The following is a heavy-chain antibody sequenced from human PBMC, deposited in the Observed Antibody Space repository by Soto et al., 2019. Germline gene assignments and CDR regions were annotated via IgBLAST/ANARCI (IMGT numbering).Heavy chain of an antibody. J-gene: IGHJ4*02. CDR1: GGSISSYY. CDR3: ARSLKNLIRGATRYFFDS. V-gene: IGHV4-59*01. D-gene: IGHD1-26*01. Sequence: SETLSLTCTVSGGSISSYYWSWIRQPPGRGLEWIGYIYYSGSTNYNPSLKSRVIISVDTSKNQFSLKLSSVTAADTAVYYCARSLKNLIRGATRYFFDSWGRGTLVTV. CDR2: IYYSGST.